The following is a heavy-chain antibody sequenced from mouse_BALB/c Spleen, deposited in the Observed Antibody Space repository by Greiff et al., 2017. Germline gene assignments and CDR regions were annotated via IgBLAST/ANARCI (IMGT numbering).Heavy chain of an antibody. CDR1: GFTFSNYW. V-gene: IGHV6-6*02. CDR3: TAYRYDWDLGY. Sequence: EVKLEESGGGLVQPGGSMKLSCVASGFTFSNYWMNWVRQSPEKGLEWVAEIRLKSNNYATHYAESVKGRFTISRDDSKSSVYLQMNNLRAEDTGIYYCTAYRYDWDLGYWGQGTTLTVSS. CDR2: IRLKSNNYAT. D-gene: IGHD2-14*01. J-gene: IGHJ2*01.